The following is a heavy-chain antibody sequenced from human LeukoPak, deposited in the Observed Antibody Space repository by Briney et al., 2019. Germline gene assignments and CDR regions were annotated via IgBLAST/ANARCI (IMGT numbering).Heavy chain of an antibody. CDR3: ARGGGTLNTEAPFDP. CDR1: GGAISRGGYH. J-gene: IGHJ5*02. CDR2: IYYSGRT. V-gene: IGHV4-31*03. Sequence: PSQTLSLTCTVSGGAISRGGYHWSCIRQHPGKGLEWVGYIYYSGRTYYNPSLKSRVTIPVDTSKNQFSLKLSSVTAADTAVYYCARGGGTLNTEAPFDPWGQGTLVTVSS. D-gene: IGHD3-16*01.